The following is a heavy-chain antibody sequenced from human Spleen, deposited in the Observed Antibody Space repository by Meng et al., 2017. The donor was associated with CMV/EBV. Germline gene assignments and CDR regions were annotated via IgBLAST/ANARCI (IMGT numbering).Heavy chain of an antibody. CDR1: GGSFSGYY. D-gene: IGHD3-3*01. CDR2: INHSGST. V-gene: IGHV4-34*01. J-gene: IGHJ5*02. Sequence: GSLRLSCAVYGGSFSGYYWNWIRQPPGKGLEWIGEINHSGSTNNNPSLKSRVTISVDTSKNQFSLKLSSVTAADTAVYYCARGHAQAYYNFWSGYYNWFDPWGQGILVTVSS. CDR3: ARGHAQAYYNFWSGYYNWFDP.